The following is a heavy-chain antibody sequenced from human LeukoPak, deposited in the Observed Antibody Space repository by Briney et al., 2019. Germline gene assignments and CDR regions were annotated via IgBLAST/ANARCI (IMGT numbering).Heavy chain of an antibody. Sequence: SETLSLTCTVSGGSISSSSYCWGWIRQPPGKGLEWIRSTYYSGTTYYNPSLRSRVTITVATTKTQFSLKLSSVTAAATAVYYCARHGAVAGTDPNFDWGGEGTPVTVPS. CDR2: TYYSGTT. V-gene: IGHV4-39*01. J-gene: IGHJ4*01. CDR3: ARHGAVAGTDPNFDW. CDR1: GGSISSSSYC. D-gene: IGHD6-19*01.